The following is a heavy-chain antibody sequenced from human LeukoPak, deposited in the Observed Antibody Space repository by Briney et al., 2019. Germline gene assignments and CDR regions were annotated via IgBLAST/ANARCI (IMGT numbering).Heavy chain of an antibody. CDR2: IKSKTDGGTT. D-gene: IGHD3-10*01. Sequence: PGGSLRLSCAASGFTFSSYAMSWVRQAPGKGLEWVGRIKSKTDGGTTDYAAPVKGRFTISRDDSKNTLYLQMNSLKTEDTAVYYCTTTFTYYYGSGSPYWGQGTLVTVSS. J-gene: IGHJ4*02. CDR3: TTTFTYYYGSGSPY. V-gene: IGHV3-15*01. CDR1: GFTFSSYA.